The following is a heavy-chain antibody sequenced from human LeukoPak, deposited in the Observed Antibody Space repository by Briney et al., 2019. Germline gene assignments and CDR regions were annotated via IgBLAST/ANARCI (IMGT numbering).Heavy chain of an antibody. V-gene: IGHV3-9*01. CDR2: ISWNSGSI. Sequence: GGSLRLSCAASGFTFDDYAMHWVRQAPGKGLEWVSGISWNSGSIGYADSVKGRLTISRDNAKNSLYLQMNSLRAEDTALYYCAKDTTPYYYGSGSYEGYFDYWGQGTLVTVSS. CDR3: AKDTTPYYYGSGSYEGYFDY. CDR1: GFTFDDYA. J-gene: IGHJ4*02. D-gene: IGHD3-10*01.